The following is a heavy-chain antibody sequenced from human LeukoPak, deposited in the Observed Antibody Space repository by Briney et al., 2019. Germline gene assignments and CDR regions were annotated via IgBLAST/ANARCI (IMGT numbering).Heavy chain of an antibody. Sequence: ASVKVSCKASGYTFTSYDINCVRQATGQGLEWMGWMNPNSGNTGYAQKFQDRFTMTRNTSISTAYMELSSLRFEDTAVYYCAINDNSRRYFQYWGQGTLVTVAS. CDR1: GYTFTSYD. CDR3: AINDNSRRYFQY. J-gene: IGHJ1*01. V-gene: IGHV1-8*01. CDR2: MNPNSGNT. D-gene: IGHD1-26*01.